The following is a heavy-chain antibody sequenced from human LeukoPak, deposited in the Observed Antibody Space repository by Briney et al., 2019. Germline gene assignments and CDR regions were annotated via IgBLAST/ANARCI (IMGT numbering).Heavy chain of an antibody. Sequence: SETLSLTCNVSGVSISSSSYYWGWLRQPPGTGLEWIGSIYSSGSTYYNSSLKSRVTISIDTSKNQVSLKMSSVTAADTAVYYCAKSGGYGLIDYWGQGTLVTVSS. CDR2: IYSSGST. CDR1: GVSISSSSYY. J-gene: IGHJ4*01. CDR3: AKSGGYGLIDY. D-gene: IGHD6-25*01. V-gene: IGHV4-39*01.